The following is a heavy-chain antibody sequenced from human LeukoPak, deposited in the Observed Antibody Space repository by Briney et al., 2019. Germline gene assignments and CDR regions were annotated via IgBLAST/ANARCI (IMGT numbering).Heavy chain of an antibody. V-gene: IGHV3-64*02. CDR2: ISSNGGST. D-gene: IGHD3-22*01. J-gene: IGHJ4*02. Sequence: TGGSLRLSCAASGLSFSRYAMHWVRQAPGKGLEYVSAISSNGGSTYYADSVKGRFIISRDNSKNTLNLQMGSLRAEDMAVYYCASRIPYDSSSYWGQGTLVTVSS. CDR3: ASRIPYDSSSY. CDR1: GLSFSRYA.